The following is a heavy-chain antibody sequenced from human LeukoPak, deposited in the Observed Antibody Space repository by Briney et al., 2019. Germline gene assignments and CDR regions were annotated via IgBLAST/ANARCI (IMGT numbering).Heavy chain of an antibody. V-gene: IGHV4-34*01. J-gene: IGHJ4*02. CDR3: ARDCSSTSCYTEGFDY. CDR1: GGSFSGYY. D-gene: IGHD2-2*02. Sequence: SETLSLTCAVYGGSFSGYYWSWIRQPPGKGLEWIGEINHSGSTNYNPSLKSRVTISVDTSKNQFSLKLSSVTAADTAVYYCARDCSSTSCYTEGFDYWGRGTLVTVSS. CDR2: INHSGST.